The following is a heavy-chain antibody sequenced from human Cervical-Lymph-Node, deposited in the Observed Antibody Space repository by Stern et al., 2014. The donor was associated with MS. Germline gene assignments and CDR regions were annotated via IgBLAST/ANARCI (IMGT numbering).Heavy chain of an antibody. CDR3: ARALGSYDDS. Sequence: VQLVESGGGLVKPGGSLRLSCAASGFSFPDYYMTWIRQAPGKGLGWLSYISSSGDLIHYADSVRGRFTISRDNVKNSLYMQMNSLRAEDTAVYYCARALGSYDDSWGQGTLVTVSS. CDR1: GFSFPDYY. V-gene: IGHV3-11*01. D-gene: IGHD3-10*01. CDR2: ISSSGDLI. J-gene: IGHJ5*01.